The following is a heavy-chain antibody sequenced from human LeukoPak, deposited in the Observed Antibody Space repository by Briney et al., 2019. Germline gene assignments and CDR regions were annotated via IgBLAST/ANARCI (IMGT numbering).Heavy chain of an antibody. D-gene: IGHD6-19*01. CDR1: GFDFSSYA. Sequence: PGRSLRLSCAASGFDFSSYAMHWVRQAPGKGLEWMAVIIYDGSNKNYADSVKGRFTISRDNSRSTLYMKMNSLRVEDTAVYYCARGVGETLSGWTLDYWGHGTLVAVSS. CDR2: IIYDGSNK. CDR3: ARGVGETLSGWTLDY. V-gene: IGHV3-30*04. J-gene: IGHJ4*01.